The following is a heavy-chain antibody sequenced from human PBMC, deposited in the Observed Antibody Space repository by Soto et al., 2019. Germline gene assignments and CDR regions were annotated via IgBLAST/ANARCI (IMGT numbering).Heavy chain of an antibody. D-gene: IGHD5-12*01. V-gene: IGHV1-69*06. J-gene: IGHJ4*02. CDR2: IIPIFGTA. CDR3: ARVGWSVEMATNFFDY. CDR1: GGTFSSYA. Sequence: SCKASGGTFSSYAISWVRQAPGQGLEWMGGIIPIFGTANYAQKFQGRVTITADKSTSTAYMELSSLRSEDTAVYYCARVGWSVEMATNFFDYWGQGTLVTVSS.